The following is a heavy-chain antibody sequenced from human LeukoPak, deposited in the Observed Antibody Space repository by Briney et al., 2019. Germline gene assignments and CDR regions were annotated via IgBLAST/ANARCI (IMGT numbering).Heavy chain of an antibody. CDR3: AKLGSRQVDY. J-gene: IGHJ4*02. CDR1: GYSFTSFW. Sequence: GESLKISCKGSGYSFTSFWIGWVRQMPGKGLECMGIIYPGDSDTRYSPSFQGQVTISADKSISTVFLQWSSLKASDTAMYYCAKLGSRQVDYWGQGTLVIVSS. V-gene: IGHV5-51*01. D-gene: IGHD1-26*01. CDR2: IYPGDSDT.